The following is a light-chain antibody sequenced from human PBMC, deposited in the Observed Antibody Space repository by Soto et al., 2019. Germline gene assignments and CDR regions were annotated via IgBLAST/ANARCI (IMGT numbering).Light chain of an antibody. CDR3: HQYYSYPPT. J-gene: IGKJ4*01. Sequence: AIRMTQSPSSVSAYTGDRVTSTCRASPGIRSYLAWYQQKPGQAPKLLIYAASTLQSGVPSRFSGSGSGTDFTLTISCLQSDDFATYYCHQYYSYPPTFGGGTKVEIK. V-gene: IGKV1-8*01. CDR2: AAS. CDR1: PGIRSY.